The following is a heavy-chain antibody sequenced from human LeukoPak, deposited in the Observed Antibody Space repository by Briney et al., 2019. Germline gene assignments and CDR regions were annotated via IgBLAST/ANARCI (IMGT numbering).Heavy chain of an antibody. Sequence: GGSLRLSRAASGFTFSSYSMSWIRQAPGKGLEWVSYISSSGSTIYYADSVKGRFTISRDNAKNSLYLQMNSLRAEDTAVYYCARDEGEAVADYWGQGTLVTVSS. V-gene: IGHV3-48*04. CDR3: ARDEGEAVADY. CDR1: GFTFSSYS. J-gene: IGHJ4*02. CDR2: ISSSGSTI. D-gene: IGHD6-19*01.